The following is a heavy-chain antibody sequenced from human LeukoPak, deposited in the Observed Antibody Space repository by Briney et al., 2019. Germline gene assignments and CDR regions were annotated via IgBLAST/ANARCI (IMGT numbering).Heavy chain of an antibody. CDR3: ARETMLAGFASGLGFNY. Sequence: SETLSLTCTVSGASISSWYWSWIRQPPGKGLEWIGNIHGSGYTNYNPSLKSRLSMSLDTSRNQLSLNLTSVTAADTATYYCARETMLAGFASGLGFNYWGQGILVIVSS. J-gene: IGHJ4*02. D-gene: IGHD6-19*01. V-gene: IGHV4-59*01. CDR1: GASISSWY. CDR2: IHGSGYT.